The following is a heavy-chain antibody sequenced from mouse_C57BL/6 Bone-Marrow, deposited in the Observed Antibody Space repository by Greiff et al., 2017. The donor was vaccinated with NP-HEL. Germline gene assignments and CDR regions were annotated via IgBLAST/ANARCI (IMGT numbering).Heavy chain of an antibody. V-gene: IGHV1-85*01. J-gene: IGHJ2*01. CDR1: GYTFTSYD. CDR3: ARSGTPFDY. CDR2: IFPRDGST. D-gene: IGHD3-3*01. Sequence: VQLQQSGPELVKPGASVKLSCKASGYTFTSYDINWVKQRPGQGLEWIGWIFPRDGSTTYNEKFKGKARLTVDTSASTAYMELHSLTSEDSAVYFCARSGTPFDYWGQGTTLTVSS.